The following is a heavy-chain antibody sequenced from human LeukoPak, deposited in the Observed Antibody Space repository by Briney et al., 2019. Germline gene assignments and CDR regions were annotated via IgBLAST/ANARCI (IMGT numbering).Heavy chain of an antibody. D-gene: IGHD3-22*01. CDR2: IRSKAYGGTT. J-gene: IGHJ5*02. CDR3: TRDDSSGHELKSWFDP. CDR1: GFTFGDYA. Sequence: GGSLKLSCTASGFTFGDYAMSWVRQAPGKGLEWVGFIRSKAYGGTTEYAASVKGRFTISRDDSKSIAYLQMNSLKTEDTAVYYCTRDDSSGHELKSWFDPWGQGTLVTVSS. V-gene: IGHV3-49*04.